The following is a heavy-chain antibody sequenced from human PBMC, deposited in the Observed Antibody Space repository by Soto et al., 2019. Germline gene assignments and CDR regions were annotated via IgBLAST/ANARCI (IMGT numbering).Heavy chain of an antibody. CDR3: TRTINFGLPGNGMDV. CDR1: GFPFRDYY. J-gene: IGHJ6*02. D-gene: IGHD3-16*01. Sequence: GSLRLSCAGSGFPFRDYYMSWIRQAPGKGLEWLSYISGSSDYTNSADSVKGRFTISRDNAKNSLFLQMNNLTADDTAMYYCTRTINFGLPGNGMDVWGQGTKVTVSS. CDR2: ISGSSDYT. V-gene: IGHV3-11*06.